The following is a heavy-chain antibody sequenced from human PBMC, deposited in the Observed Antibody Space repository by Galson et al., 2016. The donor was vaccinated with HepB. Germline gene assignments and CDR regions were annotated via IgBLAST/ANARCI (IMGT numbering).Heavy chain of an antibody. CDR1: GGSISSGGYY. Sequence: TLSLTCTVSGGSISSGGYYWSWIRQHPVKGLECIGYIYNSGSTYYNPSLKGRVTMSVDTSKNQFSLKLTSVTAADTAVYYCARATATVTTGLRHRLYYYGMDVWGKGTTVTVSS. V-gene: IGHV4-31*03. CDR2: IYNSGST. CDR3: ARATATVTTGLRHRLYYYGMDV. J-gene: IGHJ6*04. D-gene: IGHD4-17*01.